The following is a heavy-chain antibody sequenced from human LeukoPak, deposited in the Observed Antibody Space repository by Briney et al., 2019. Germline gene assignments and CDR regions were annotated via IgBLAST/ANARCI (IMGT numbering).Heavy chain of an antibody. CDR1: GGSLSGHY. J-gene: IGHJ4*02. Sequence: SETLSLTCAVYGGSLSGHYWSWLRQPPGKGLEWIGEINHSGSTNYNPSLKSRVTISVDTSKNQFSLKLNSVPAADTAVYYCARGGPLTYDIVVVVAATHMFDYWGQGTLVTVSS. CDR2: INHSGST. CDR3: ARGGPLTYDIVVVVAATHMFDY. V-gene: IGHV4-34*01. D-gene: IGHD2-15*01.